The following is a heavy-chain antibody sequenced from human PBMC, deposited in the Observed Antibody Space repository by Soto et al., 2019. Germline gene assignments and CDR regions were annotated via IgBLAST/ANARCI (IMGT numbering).Heavy chain of an antibody. D-gene: IGHD1-26*01. V-gene: IGHV4-4*07. CDR3: AREGASGFGMDV. CDR2: IYTSGST. Sequence: SETLSLTCNVSGGSIRSYYWSWVRQPAGKALEWIGRIYTSGSTNYNPSLRSRVSISVDTSKNQFSLTVTSVTAADTAVYYCAREGASGFGMDVWGQGTTVTVSS. CDR1: GGSIRSYY. J-gene: IGHJ6*02.